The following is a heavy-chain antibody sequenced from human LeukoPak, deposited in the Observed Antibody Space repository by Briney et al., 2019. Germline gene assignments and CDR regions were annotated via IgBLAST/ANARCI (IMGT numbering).Heavy chain of an antibody. J-gene: IGHJ5*02. CDR3: ARGRRYSYGPTDDWFDH. CDR1: GYTFTSYG. V-gene: IGHV1-18*01. CDR2: ISAYNGNT. D-gene: IGHD5-18*01. Sequence: ASVKVSCKASGYTFTSYGISWVRQAPGQGLEWMGWISAYNGNTNYAQKLQGRVTMTTDTSTSAAYMELRSLRSDDTAVYYCARGRRYSYGPTDDWFDHWGQGTLVTVSS.